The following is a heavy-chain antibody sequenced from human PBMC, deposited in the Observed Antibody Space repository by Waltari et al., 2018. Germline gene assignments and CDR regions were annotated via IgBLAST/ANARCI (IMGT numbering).Heavy chain of an antibody. D-gene: IGHD6-13*01. Sequence: QVQLVQSGAEVKKPGSSVKVSCKASGGTFRSSTISWVRTAPGQGLEWMGMSIPILGKANYAQKFQGRVRITSDKSTDTDYMELSSLRSEDTDVYYCARSRIAAAGTVDYWGQGTLVTVSS. J-gene: IGHJ4*02. CDR3: ARSRIAAAGTVDY. CDR1: GGTFRSST. CDR2: SIPILGKA. V-gene: IGHV1-69*02.